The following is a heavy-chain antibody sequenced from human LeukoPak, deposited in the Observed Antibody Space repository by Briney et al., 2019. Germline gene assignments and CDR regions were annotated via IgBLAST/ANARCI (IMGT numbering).Heavy chain of an antibody. V-gene: IGHV4-34*01. D-gene: IGHD6-6*01. J-gene: IGHJ4*02. Sequence: SETLSLTCAVYGGSLSGYYWSWIRQPPGKGLEWIGEINHSGSTNYNPSLKSRVTISVDTSKNQSSLKLSSVTAADTAVYYCARGHSSSWFDYWGQGTLVTVSS. CDR2: INHSGST. CDR1: GGSLSGYY. CDR3: ARGHSSSWFDY.